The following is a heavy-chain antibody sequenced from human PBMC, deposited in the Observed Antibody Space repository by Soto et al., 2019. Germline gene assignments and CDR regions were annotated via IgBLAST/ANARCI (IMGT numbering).Heavy chain of an antibody. D-gene: IGHD3-9*01. CDR1: GFSVNTNY. CDR3: ASHRVTIFWPGYFDY. J-gene: IGHJ4*02. CDR2: IYGGDST. V-gene: IGHV3-66*04. Sequence: EVQLVESGGGTVQPGGSLRLSCAASGFSVNTNYMSWVRQAPGKGLEWVSIIYGGDSTKYADSVTGRFTISRDNSKNRVYLQMESLRGEETAVYYCASHRVTIFWPGYFDYWGQGTLVNVSS.